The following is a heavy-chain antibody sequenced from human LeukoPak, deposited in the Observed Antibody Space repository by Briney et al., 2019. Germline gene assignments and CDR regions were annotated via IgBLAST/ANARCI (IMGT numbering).Heavy chain of an antibody. V-gene: IGHV3-74*01. CDR3: AKDIGTYGSGRQRTIGYMDV. Sequence: PGGSLRLSCAASGFTFSSYWMHWVRQAPGKGLVWVSRINSDGSSTSYADSVKGRFTISRDNAKNSLYLQMNSLRAEDTALYYCAKDIGTYGSGRQRTIGYMDVWGKGTTVTVSS. CDR1: GFTFSSYW. J-gene: IGHJ6*03. CDR2: INSDGSST. D-gene: IGHD3-10*01.